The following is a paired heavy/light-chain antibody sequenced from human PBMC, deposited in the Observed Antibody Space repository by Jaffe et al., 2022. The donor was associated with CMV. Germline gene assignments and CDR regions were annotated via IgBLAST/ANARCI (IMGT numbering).Light chain of an antibody. V-gene: IGKV1-5*03. CDR3: QQYYAYPLT. CDR1: QTISVW. J-gene: IGKJ4*01. Sequence: DIQMTQSPSTLSASVGDRVTITCRASQTISVWMAWYQQRPGKAPKLLIYEASSLGSGVPSRFSGSGSGTEFTLTISSLQPDDFASYYCQQYYAYPLTVGGGTKVEVK. CDR2: EAS.
Heavy chain of an antibody. Sequence: EVQLVESGGGLVQPGGSLRLSCAASGFTFSSYAMSWVRQAPGKGLEWVSAISGSGGSTYYADSVKGRFTISRDNSKNTLYLQMNSLRAEDTAVYYCAKDEGDYVFYYYYMDVWGKGTTVTVSS. J-gene: IGHJ6*03. CDR1: GFTFSSYA. CDR2: ISGSGGST. V-gene: IGHV3-23*04. D-gene: IGHD4-17*01. CDR3: AKDEGDYVFYYYYMDV.